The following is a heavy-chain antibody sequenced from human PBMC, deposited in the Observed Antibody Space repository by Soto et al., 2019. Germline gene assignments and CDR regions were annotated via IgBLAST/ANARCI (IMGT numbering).Heavy chain of an antibody. CDR1: GYSFTSYW. CDR3: ARQAHYYDSSGISSGYYGMEV. CDR2: IYPCDSDT. V-gene: IGHV5-51*01. J-gene: IGHJ6*02. Sequence: PGESLKISCKGSGYSFTSYWIGWVRQMRGKGLEWMGIIYPCDSDTRYSPSFQGQVNISADKSISTAYLQWSSLKASDTAMYYCARQAHYYDSSGISSGYYGMEVWGQGTTVTVSS. D-gene: IGHD3-22*01.